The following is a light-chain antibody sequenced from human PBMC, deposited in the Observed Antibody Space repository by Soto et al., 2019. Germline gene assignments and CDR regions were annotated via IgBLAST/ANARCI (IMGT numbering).Light chain of an antibody. CDR2: EVS. V-gene: IGLV2-14*01. CDR3: RSYTSTNTRV. J-gene: IGLJ1*01. CDR1: NSDVGGYNY. Sequence: QSVLTQPASVSGSPGQSITISCTGTNSDVGGYNYVSWYQQYPGTVPKLIIFEVSNRPSGVSSRFSGSKSGNTASLTISGLQAEDEDDYYCRSYTSTNTRVFGTGTKLTVL.